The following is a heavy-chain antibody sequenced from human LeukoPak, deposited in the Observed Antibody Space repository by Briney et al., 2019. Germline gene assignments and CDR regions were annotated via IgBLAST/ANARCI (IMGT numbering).Heavy chain of an antibody. D-gene: IGHD3-10*01. CDR1: GFSLSTSGMC. CDR3: ARYYYGSGSYYNLNDY. Sequence: SGPTLVNPTQTLTLTCTFSGFSLSTSGMCVSWIRQPPRKALEWLARIDWDDDEYYSTSLKTRLTISKDTSKNQVVLTMTNMDPVDTATYYCARYYYGSGSYYNLNDYWGQGTLVTVSS. CDR2: IDWDDDE. J-gene: IGHJ4*02. V-gene: IGHV2-70*11.